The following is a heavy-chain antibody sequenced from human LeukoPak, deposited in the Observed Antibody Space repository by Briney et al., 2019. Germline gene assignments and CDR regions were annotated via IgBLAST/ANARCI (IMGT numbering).Heavy chain of an antibody. D-gene: IGHD6-19*01. V-gene: IGHV1-69*13. Sequence: SVKVSCKASGGTFSSYAISWVRQAPGQGFEWMGGIIPIFGTANYAQKFQGRVTITADESTSTAYMELSSLRSEDTAVYYCARAGIAVAGVLYYWGQGTLVTVSS. CDR2: IIPIFGTA. CDR3: ARAGIAVAGVLYY. CDR1: GGTFSSYA. J-gene: IGHJ4*02.